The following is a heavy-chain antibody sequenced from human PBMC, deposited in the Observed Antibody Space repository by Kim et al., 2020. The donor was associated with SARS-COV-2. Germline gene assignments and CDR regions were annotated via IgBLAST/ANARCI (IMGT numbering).Heavy chain of an antibody. V-gene: IGHV1-46*01. CDR3: ARGGIAAAGFVLDGRKYHVLDY. CDR2: INPSGGST. J-gene: IGHJ4*02. D-gene: IGHD6-13*01. Sequence: ASVKVSCKASGYTFTSYYMHWVRQAPGQGLEWMGIINPSGGSTSYAQKFQGRVTMTRDTSTSTVYMELSSLRSEDTAVYYCARGGIAAAGFVLDGRKYHVLDYWGQGTLVTVSS. CDR1: GYTFTSYY.